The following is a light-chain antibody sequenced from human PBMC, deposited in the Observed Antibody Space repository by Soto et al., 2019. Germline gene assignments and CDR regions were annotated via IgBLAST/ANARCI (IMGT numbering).Light chain of an antibody. CDR2: GAS. V-gene: IGKV3-20*01. CDR1: QSVGASY. Sequence: EMVLTQSPGTLSLSPGERATLSCRASQSVGASYLAWYQQKPGQAPRLLINGASSRATGIPDRFSGSGSGTDFTLTISRLEPEDFAVYYCQQYDNWPLYTFGQGTKLEIK. J-gene: IGKJ2*01. CDR3: QQYDNWPLYT.